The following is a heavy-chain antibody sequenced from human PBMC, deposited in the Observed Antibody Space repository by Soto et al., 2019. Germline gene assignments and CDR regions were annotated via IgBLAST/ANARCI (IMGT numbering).Heavy chain of an antibody. V-gene: IGHV3-11*05. J-gene: IGHJ4*02. CDR1: GFTFSDYY. D-gene: IGHD5-12*01. CDR3: ARDMHRGYARRRIY. Sequence: QVPLVESGGGLVKPGGSLRLSCAASGFTFSDYYMSWIRQAPGKGLEWVSYISSSSSYTNYADSVKGRFTISRDNAKNSLYLQKNIVRAEDTAVYYCARDMHRGYARRRIYWGKGTLVTVSS. CDR2: ISSSSSYT.